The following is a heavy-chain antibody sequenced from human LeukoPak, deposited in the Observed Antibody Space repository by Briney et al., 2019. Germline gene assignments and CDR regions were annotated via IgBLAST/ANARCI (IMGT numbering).Heavy chain of an antibody. D-gene: IGHD5-24*01. CDR3: ANIRWLQFGYFDY. CDR2: ISGSGGST. J-gene: IGHJ4*02. V-gene: IGHV3-23*01. Sequence: GGSLRLSCAASGFTFSSYAMSWVRQAPGKGLEWVSAISGSGGSTYYADSVKGRFTISRDNSKNTLYLQMNSLRAEDTAVYYCANIRWLQFGYFDYWGQGTLVTVSS. CDR1: GFTFSSYA.